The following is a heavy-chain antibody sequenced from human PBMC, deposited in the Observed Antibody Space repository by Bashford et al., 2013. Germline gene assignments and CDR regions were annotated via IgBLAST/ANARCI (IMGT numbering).Heavy chain of an antibody. CDR3: ARGLQAAGQRLNWFDP. J-gene: IGHJ5*02. CDR1: GGSISSYY. V-gene: IGHV4-59*01. Sequence: SETLSLTCTVSGGSISSYYWSWIRQPPGKGLEWIGYIYYSGSTNYNPSLKSRVTISVDTSKNQFSLKLSSVTAADTAVYYCARGLQAAGQRLNWFDPWGQGTLVTVSS. D-gene: IGHD6-13*01. CDR2: IYYSGST.